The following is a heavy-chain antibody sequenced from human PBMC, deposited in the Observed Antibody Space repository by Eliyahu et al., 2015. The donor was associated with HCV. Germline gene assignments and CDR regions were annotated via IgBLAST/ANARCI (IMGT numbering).Heavy chain of an antibody. D-gene: IGHD1-26*01. CDR1: GGTFSSYP. Sequence: QVQLVQSGAEVKKPGSSVKVSCKTSGGTFSSYPISWVRQAPGQGPEWMGGIIPITETANYEQKFQGRVTISADERTSTAYMELSSLRSEDTAVYYCATSSRSQWDLEFWGQGTLVTVSS. CDR2: IIPITETA. CDR3: ATSSRSQWDLEF. J-gene: IGHJ4*02. V-gene: IGHV1-69*01.